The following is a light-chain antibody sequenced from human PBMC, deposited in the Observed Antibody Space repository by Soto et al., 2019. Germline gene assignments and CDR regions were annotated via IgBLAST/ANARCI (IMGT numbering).Light chain of an antibody. Sequence: QSALTQPASVSGSPGQSITISCTGTSSDVGAYTYVSWYQQHPGKAPKLMIFEVSDRPSGVSNRFSGSKSGNTASLTISGLQPVDEADYNCSSYTTSNTLVFGGGTQLTVL. CDR1: SSDVGAYTY. CDR3: SSYTTSNTLV. V-gene: IGLV2-14*01. CDR2: EVS. J-gene: IGLJ2*01.